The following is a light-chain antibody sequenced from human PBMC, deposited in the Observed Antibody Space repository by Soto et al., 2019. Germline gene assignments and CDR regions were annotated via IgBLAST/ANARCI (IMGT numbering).Light chain of an antibody. CDR2: KAS. CDR1: QSISSW. CDR3: QGFRT. Sequence: DIQMTQSPSTLSASVGDRDTITCRASQSISSWLAWYQQKPGKAPKLLIYKASSLESGVPSRFSGSGSGTEFTLTISSLQPDDFATYYCQGFRTFGQGTKVEIK. V-gene: IGKV1-5*03. J-gene: IGKJ1*01.